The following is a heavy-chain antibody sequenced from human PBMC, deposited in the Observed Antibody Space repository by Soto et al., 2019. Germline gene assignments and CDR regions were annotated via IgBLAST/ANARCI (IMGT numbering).Heavy chain of an antibody. J-gene: IGHJ3*01. Sequence: QPGGSLRLSCAASGFTFSSYSMNWVLQAPGKGLEWVAYISSSRSITYYADSVKGRFTISRDTAKNSVYLQMSSLRVEDTAVYYCARRFCSGGRCKGNDGFDVWGHGTLVTVSS. V-gene: IGHV3-48*01. CDR1: GFTFSSYS. CDR3: ARRFCSGGRCKGNDGFDV. D-gene: IGHD2-15*01. CDR2: ISSSRSIT.